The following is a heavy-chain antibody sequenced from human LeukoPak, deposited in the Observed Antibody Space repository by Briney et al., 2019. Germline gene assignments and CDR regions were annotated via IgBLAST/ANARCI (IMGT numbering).Heavy chain of an antibody. V-gene: IGHV3-23*01. Sequence: PGGSLRLSCAASGFTFSSYAMSWVRQAPGKGLEWVSSISGSGGSTYYADSVKGRFTISRDNSKNTLYLQMNSLRAEDTAVYYCAYYYDSSGALWWGQGTLVTVSS. CDR2: ISGSGGST. D-gene: IGHD3-22*01. J-gene: IGHJ4*02. CDR3: AYYYDSSGALW. CDR1: GFTFSSYA.